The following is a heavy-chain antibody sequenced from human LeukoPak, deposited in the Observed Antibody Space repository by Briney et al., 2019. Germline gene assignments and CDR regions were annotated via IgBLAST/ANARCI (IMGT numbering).Heavy chain of an antibody. CDR2: IYYSGST. CDR3: ARYLQVVARFDY. CDR1: GGSISSSSYY. J-gene: IGHJ4*02. V-gene: IGHV4-39*07. Sequence: SETLSLTCTVSGGSISSSSYYWGWIRQPPGKGLEWIGSIYYSGSTYYNPSLKSRVTISVDTSKNQFSLKLSSVTAADTAVHYCARYLQVVARFDYWGQGTLVTVYS. D-gene: IGHD2-15*01.